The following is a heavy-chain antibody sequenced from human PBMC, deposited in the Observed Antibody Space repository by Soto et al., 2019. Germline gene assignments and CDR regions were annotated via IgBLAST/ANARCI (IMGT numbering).Heavy chain of an antibody. CDR1: GGSVSSGSYY. Sequence: QVQLQESGPGLVKPSETLSLTCTVSGGSVSSGSYYWSWIRQPPGKGLEWIGYIYYSGSTNYNPSLTSRFTISLDTSNTQFSLNLSSVTAAATAVYYCASNYGHYSYGMYVCGQGTTVTVSS. V-gene: IGHV4-61*01. D-gene: IGHD4-17*01. J-gene: IGHJ6*02. CDR2: IYYSGST. CDR3: ASNYGHYSYGMYV.